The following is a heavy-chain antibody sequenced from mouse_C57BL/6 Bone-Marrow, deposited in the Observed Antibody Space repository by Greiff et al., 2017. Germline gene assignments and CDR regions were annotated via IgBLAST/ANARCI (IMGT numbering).Heavy chain of an antibody. D-gene: IGHD1-1*02. J-gene: IGHJ1*03. V-gene: IGHV1-81*01. CDR2: IYPRSGYT. CDR1: GYTFTSYG. Sequence: QVQLQQSGAELARPGASVKLSCKASGYTFTSYGISWVKQRTGQGLEWIGEIYPRSGYTYYNEKFKGKATLTADKSSSTAYMELRSLTSEDSAVYFCARWCYWYFDVWGTGTTVTVSS. CDR3: ARWCYWYFDV.